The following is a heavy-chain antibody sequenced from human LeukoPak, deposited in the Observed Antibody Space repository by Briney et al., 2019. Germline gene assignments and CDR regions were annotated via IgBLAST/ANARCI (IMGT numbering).Heavy chain of an antibody. CDR3: AKDWSYGGNSWKYFGS. Sequence: GGSLRLSCAASGFTFDDYAMHWVRQAPGKGLEWVSGISWGSDSVDYADSVKGRFTISRDNAKNSLYLQMNSLRADDTALYYCAKDWSYGGNSWKYFGSWGQGILVTVSS. V-gene: IGHV3-9*01. D-gene: IGHD4-23*01. J-gene: IGHJ4*02. CDR1: GFTFDDYA. CDR2: ISWGSDSV.